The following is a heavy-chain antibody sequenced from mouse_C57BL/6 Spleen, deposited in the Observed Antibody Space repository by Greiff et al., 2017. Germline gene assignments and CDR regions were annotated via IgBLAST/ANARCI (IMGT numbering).Heavy chain of an antibody. CDR1: GYSITSGYY. CDR2: ISYDGSN. Sequence: EVHLVESGPGLVKPSQSLSLTCSVTGYSITSGYYWYWIRQSPGNKLEWMGYISYDGSNNYNPSLKNRISITRDTSENQFFLKLNSVTTEDTATYYCAREGSYYGSALDYWGQGTTLTVSS. V-gene: IGHV3-6*01. D-gene: IGHD1-1*01. CDR3: AREGSYYGSALDY. J-gene: IGHJ2*01.